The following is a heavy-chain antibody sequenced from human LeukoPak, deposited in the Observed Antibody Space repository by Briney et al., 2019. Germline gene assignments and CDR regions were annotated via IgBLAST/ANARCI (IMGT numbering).Heavy chain of an antibody. CDR3: ARDFDVVVIATTPFDY. CDR1: GYTFTSYG. Sequence: KPGASVKVSCKASGYTFTSYGISWVRQAPGQGLEWMGWISAYNGNTNYAQKLQGRVTMTTDTSTSTAYMELRSLRSDDTAAYYCARDFDVVVIATTPFDYWGQGTLVTVSS. J-gene: IGHJ4*02. V-gene: IGHV1-18*01. D-gene: IGHD2-21*01. CDR2: ISAYNGNT.